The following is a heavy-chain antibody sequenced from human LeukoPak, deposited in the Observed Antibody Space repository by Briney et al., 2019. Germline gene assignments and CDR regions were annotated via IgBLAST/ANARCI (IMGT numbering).Heavy chain of an antibody. Sequence: SETLSLTCTVSGGSISSYYWSWIRQPPGKGLEWIGYIYYSGSTNYNPFLKSRVTISVDTSKNQFSLKLSSVTAADTAVYYCARALRARITGTTASVYGMDVWGQGTTVTVSS. CDR2: IYYSGST. J-gene: IGHJ6*02. D-gene: IGHD1-20*01. CDR3: ARALRARITGTTASVYGMDV. CDR1: GGSISSYY. V-gene: IGHV4-59*01.